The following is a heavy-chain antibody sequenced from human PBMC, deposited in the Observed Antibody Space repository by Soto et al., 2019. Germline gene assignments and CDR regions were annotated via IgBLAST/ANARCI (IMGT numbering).Heavy chain of an antibody. Sequence: SETLSLTCSVSSASLSSSTYYWSWIRQPPGRGPEWIGSIYYSGNTYYKPSLKSRVSISIDTSKNQFSLKLTSVTAADTAVYFCVSHRNYIVVSGSFFDYWSQGTLVT. CDR1: SASLSSSTYY. CDR2: IYYSGNT. V-gene: IGHV4-39*01. J-gene: IGHJ4*02. CDR3: VSHRNYIVVSGSFFDY. D-gene: IGHD6-19*01.